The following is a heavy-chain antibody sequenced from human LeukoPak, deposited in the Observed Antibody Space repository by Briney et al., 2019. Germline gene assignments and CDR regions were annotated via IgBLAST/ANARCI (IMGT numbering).Heavy chain of an antibody. CDR1: GGSISSYY. V-gene: IGHV4-59*08. J-gene: IGHJ5*02. CDR2: IYYSGST. D-gene: IGHD6-13*01. Sequence: PSETQSLTCTVSGGSISSYYWSWIRQPPGKGLEWIGYIYYSGSTNYNPSLKSRVTISVDTSKNQFSLKLSSVTAADTAVYYCARHLTEGGIAAVPHRWFDPWGQGTLITVSS. CDR3: ARHLTEGGIAAVPHRWFDP.